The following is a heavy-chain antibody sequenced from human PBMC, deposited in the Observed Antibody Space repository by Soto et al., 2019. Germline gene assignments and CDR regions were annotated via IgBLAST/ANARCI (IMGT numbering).Heavy chain of an antibody. CDR2: IYYSGST. J-gene: IGHJ3*02. CDR1: GGSISSSSYC. Sequence: PSETLSLTCTVSGGSISSSSYCWGWIRQPPGRGLEWIGSIYYSGSTYYNPSVKSRVTISVGTPKNQFSLKLSSVTAADTAVYYCARHVVVTAHDAFDIWGQGTMVTV. D-gene: IGHD2-21*02. V-gene: IGHV4-39*01. CDR3: ARHVVVTAHDAFDI.